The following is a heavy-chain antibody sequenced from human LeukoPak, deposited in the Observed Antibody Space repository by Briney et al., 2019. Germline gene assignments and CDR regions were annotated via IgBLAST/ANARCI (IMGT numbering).Heavy chain of an antibody. CDR1: GCTFTSYD. CDR2: MNPNSGNT. J-gene: IGHJ4*02. CDR3: ARGDLGYCSSTSCLPPDS. Sequence: ASVKVSCKATGCTFTSYDINWVRQATGQGLEWMGWMNPNSGNTGYAQKFQGRVTMTRNTSISTAYMELSSLRSEDTAVYYCARGDLGYCSSTSCLPPDSWGQGTLVTVSS. D-gene: IGHD2-2*01. V-gene: IGHV1-8*01.